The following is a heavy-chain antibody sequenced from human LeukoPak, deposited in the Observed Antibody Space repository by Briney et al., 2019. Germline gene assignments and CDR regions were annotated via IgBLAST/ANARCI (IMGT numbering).Heavy chain of an antibody. CDR3: ARGLWNDY. CDR1: GGSISSYY. V-gene: IGHV4-59*01. Sequence: SETLSLTCTVSGGSISSYYWSWIRQPPGKGLEWIGYIYYSGSTNCNPSLKSRVTISVDTSKNQFSLKLSSVTAADTAVYYCARGLWNDYWGQGTLVTVSS. D-gene: IGHD3-16*01. J-gene: IGHJ4*02. CDR2: IYYSGST.